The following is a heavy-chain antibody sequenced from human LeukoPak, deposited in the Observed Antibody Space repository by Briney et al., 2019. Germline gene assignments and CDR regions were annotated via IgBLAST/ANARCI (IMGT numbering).Heavy chain of an antibody. CDR2: IYYSGST. J-gene: IGHJ4*02. CDR1: GGSISSYY. Sequence: PSETLSLTCTVSGGSISSYYWGWIRQPPGKGLEWIGSIYYSGSTYYNPSLKSRVTISVDTSKNQFSLKLSSVTAADTAVYYCARDLYYYDSSGHWGYWGQGTLVNVSS. V-gene: IGHV4-39*07. CDR3: ARDLYYYDSSGHWGY. D-gene: IGHD3-22*01.